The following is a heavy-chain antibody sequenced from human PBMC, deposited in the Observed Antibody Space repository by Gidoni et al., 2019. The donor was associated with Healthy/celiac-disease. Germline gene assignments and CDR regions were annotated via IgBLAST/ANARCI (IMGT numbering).Heavy chain of an antibody. D-gene: IGHD2-2*01. CDR2: IGTAGDI. CDR3: AIAYSGYCSSTSCYPFDY. V-gene: IGHV3-13*01. CDR1: GFTFSTYD. Sequence: EVQLVESGEGVVQPGGSLRLSCAASGFTFSTYDTHWCRQATGKGLEWVSAIGTAGDIYYTGSVKGRFTISRENVTNSLYLQMNSLRAEDPAVYYCAIAYSGYCSSTSCYPFDYWGQGTLVTVSS. J-gene: IGHJ4*02.